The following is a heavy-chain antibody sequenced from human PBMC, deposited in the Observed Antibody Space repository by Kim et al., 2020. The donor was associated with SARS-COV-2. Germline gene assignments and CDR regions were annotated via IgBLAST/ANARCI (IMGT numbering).Heavy chain of an antibody. Sequence: SETLSLTCTVSGGSISSYYWSWIRQPPGKGLEWIGYIYYSGSTNYNPSLKSRVTISVDTSKNQFSLKLSSVTAADTAVYYCARDRWAIFLRRGVRGVTHNWFDPWGQGTLVTVSS. D-gene: IGHD3-9*01. J-gene: IGHJ5*02. V-gene: IGHV4-59*01. CDR1: GGSISSYY. CDR3: ARDRWAIFLRRGVRGVTHNWFDP. CDR2: IYYSGST.